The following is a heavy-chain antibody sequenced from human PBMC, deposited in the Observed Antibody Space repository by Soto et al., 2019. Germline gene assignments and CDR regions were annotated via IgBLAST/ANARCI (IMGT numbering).Heavy chain of an antibody. CDR2: ISAYNGNT. CDR1: GYTFTSYG. J-gene: IGHJ6*02. D-gene: IGHD2-15*01. CDR3: AGRNGGNYYYYYGMDV. Sequence: ASVKVSCKASGYTFTSYGISWVRQAPGQGLEWMGWISAYNGNTNYAQKFQGRVTMTTDTSTSTACMELRSLRSDDTAVYYCAGRNGGNYYYYYGMDVWGQGTTVTVSS. V-gene: IGHV1-18*01.